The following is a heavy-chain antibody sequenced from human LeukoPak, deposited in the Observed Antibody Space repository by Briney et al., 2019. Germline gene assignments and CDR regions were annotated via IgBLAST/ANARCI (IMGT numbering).Heavy chain of an antibody. D-gene: IGHD3-16*01. CDR1: GFTVSSNF. Sequence: GGSLRLSCAASGFTVSSNFMSWVRQAPVNGLEWVSVIYSGGNTYYADYVKGRFTISRDNSKNTLYLQMNSLRAEDTAVYHCARDRLPPLGAFDIWGQGTMVTVSS. CDR3: ARDRLPPLGAFDI. V-gene: IGHV3-66*01. CDR2: IYSGGNT. J-gene: IGHJ3*02.